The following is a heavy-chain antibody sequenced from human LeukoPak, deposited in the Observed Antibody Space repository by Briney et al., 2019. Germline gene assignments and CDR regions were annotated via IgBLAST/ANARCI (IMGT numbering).Heavy chain of an antibody. CDR2: ISSSSSGI. CDR1: GFTFSSHS. D-gene: IGHD3-9*01. V-gene: IGHV3-21*01. CDR3: TRDLMDYDVSTGLHHYYMDV. Sequence: GGSLRLSCVASGFTFSSHSLNWVRQAPGKGLEWVSSISSSSSGIDYADSVRGRFTISRDNAKNSLYLQMNTLRVEDTAVYYCTRDLMDYDVSTGLHHYYMDVWGQGTTVTVSS. J-gene: IGHJ6*02.